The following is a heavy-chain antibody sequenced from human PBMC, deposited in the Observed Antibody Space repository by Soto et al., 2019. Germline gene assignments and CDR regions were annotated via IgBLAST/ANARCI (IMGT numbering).Heavy chain of an antibody. J-gene: IGHJ6*01. CDR3: GRAGGSFYGMDV. V-gene: IGHV4-4*02. D-gene: IGHD2-15*01. CDR1: GGSISSINW. CDR2: IYFTGTT. Sequence: VQLQESGPGLVKPSGTLSLTCAVSGGSISSINWWSWVRQPPGKGLEWIGEIYFTGTTKINGSLKSRVSMLVDKSKNQFSLKLTSVTAADTAVYYCGRAGGSFYGMDVWGQGTTVLVSS.